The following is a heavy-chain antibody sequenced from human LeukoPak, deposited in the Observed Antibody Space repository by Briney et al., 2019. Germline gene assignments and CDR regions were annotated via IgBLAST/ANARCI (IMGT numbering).Heavy chain of an antibody. D-gene: IGHD6-19*01. CDR3: ATKRWRAPPPDC. Sequence: PLRTLRLSSAASGLTSTKYWMIWVRQAPGKRLKSVSRINTDGTVTTYAASLKGRFTFSRASAHNRMFLLMYCLRYQDTPGHYSATKRWRAPPPDCWGQGT. J-gene: IGHJ4*02. V-gene: IGHV3-74*01. CDR1: GLTSTKYW. CDR2: INTDGTVT.